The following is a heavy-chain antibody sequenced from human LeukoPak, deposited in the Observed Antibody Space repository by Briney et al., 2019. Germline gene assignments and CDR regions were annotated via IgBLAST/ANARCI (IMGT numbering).Heavy chain of an antibody. J-gene: IGHJ3*02. D-gene: IGHD1-26*01. CDR1: GFTFSSYS. CDR2: ISSSSSYI. Sequence: GGSLRLSCAASGFTFSSYSMNWVRQAPGKGLEWVSSISSSSSYIYYADSVKGRFTISRDNAKNSLYLQMNSLRAEDRAVYYCARALPSPLYSGSYAGAFDIWGQGTMVTVSS. CDR3: ARALPSPLYSGSYAGAFDI. V-gene: IGHV3-21*01.